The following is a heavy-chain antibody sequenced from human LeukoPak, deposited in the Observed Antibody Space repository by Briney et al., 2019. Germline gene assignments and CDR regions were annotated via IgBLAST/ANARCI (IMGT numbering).Heavy chain of an antibody. Sequence: GGSLRLSFPPSGFPFSSYARSWVRQAPGKGLEWVAAISGSGGSTYYADSVKGRFTISRDNSKNTLYLQMNSLRAEDTAVYYCAKEYRTTTTIWGYFDYWGQGTLVTVSS. CDR1: GFPFSSYA. D-gene: IGHD3-16*01. CDR2: ISGSGGST. CDR3: AKEYRTTTTIWGYFDY. V-gene: IGHV3-23*01. J-gene: IGHJ4*02.